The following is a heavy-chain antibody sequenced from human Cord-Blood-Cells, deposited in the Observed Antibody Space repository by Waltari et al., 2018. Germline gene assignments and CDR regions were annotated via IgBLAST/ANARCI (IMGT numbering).Heavy chain of an antibody. D-gene: IGHD6-13*01. CDR3: ARYLDDSIAAAGTSAFDI. V-gene: IGHV4-34*01. Sequence: QVQLQQWGAGLLKPSETLSLTCAVYGGSFSGYYWSWIRQPPGKGLEWIGVINHNESTSYSRSRKCRVTISVDTSKNHLSLKLSSVTAAVTAVYYCARYLDDSIAAAGTSAFDIWGQGTMVTVSS. CDR2: INHNEST. J-gene: IGHJ3*02. CDR1: GGSFSGYY.